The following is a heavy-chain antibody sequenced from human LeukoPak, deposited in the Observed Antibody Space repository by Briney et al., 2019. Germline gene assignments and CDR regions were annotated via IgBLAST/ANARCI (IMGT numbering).Heavy chain of an antibody. V-gene: IGHV3-23*01. J-gene: IGHJ5*01. D-gene: IGHD3-10*01. Sequence: PGGSLRLSCAASGFTFSPYAMTWVHQAPGRGLEWVSSISSSGGAYHPEPVKGRSTIPRDNSENPLYLQMNSLRAEDTAVYYCAKGPMVRGYDSWGQGTLVTVSS. CDR2: ISSSGGA. CDR1: GFTFSPYA. CDR3: AKGPMVRGYDS.